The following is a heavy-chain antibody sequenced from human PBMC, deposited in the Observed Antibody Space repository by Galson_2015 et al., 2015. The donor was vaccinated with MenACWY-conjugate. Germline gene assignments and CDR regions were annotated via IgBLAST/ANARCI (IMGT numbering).Heavy chain of an antibody. J-gene: IGHJ3*02. V-gene: IGHV4-59*01. D-gene: IGHD1-26*01. CDR3: VRWEASLNAFDI. CDR1: GGSITSYY. CDR2: VHHTGST. Sequence: ETLSLTCTVSGGSITSYYWNWIRQPPGKGLEWIGYVHHTGSTSYRPSLRSRVTMSVDTSNSHFSLKLSSVTAADTAVYYCVRWEASLNAFDIWGRGTMVTVSS.